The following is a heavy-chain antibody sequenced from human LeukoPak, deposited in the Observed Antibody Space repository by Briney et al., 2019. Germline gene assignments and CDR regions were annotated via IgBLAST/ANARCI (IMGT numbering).Heavy chain of an antibody. CDR1: GFTFSNHG. CDR2: ISFGSRTI. J-gene: IGHJ3*02. Sequence: GGSLRLSCAASGFTFSNHGMHWVRQAPGKGLEWVSYISFGSRTIYYADSVKGRFTISRDNAKNSLYLQMKSLRAEDTAVYYCARERGYSSSAFDIWGQGTMVTVSS. D-gene: IGHD5-18*01. CDR3: ARERGYSSSAFDI. V-gene: IGHV3-48*01.